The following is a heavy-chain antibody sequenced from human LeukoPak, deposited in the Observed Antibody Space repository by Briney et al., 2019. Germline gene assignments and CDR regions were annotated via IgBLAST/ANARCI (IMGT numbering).Heavy chain of an antibody. Sequence: GESLKISCKGSGYSFTSYWIGWVRQMPGKGLEWMGNIDPSDSYTNYSPSFQGHVTISADKSISTAYLQWSSLKASDSAMYYCARESSRSQWEPHDYWGQGTLVTVSS. V-gene: IGHV5-10-1*01. J-gene: IGHJ4*02. D-gene: IGHD1-26*01. CDR3: ARESSRSQWEPHDY. CDR1: GYSFTSYW. CDR2: IDPSDSYT.